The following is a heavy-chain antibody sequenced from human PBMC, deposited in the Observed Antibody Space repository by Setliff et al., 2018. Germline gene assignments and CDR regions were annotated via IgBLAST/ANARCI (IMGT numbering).Heavy chain of an antibody. CDR3: ARAEYYYGSGSFHPYYMDV. J-gene: IGHJ6*03. CDR1: GGSISSSSYY. V-gene: IGHV4-39*07. Sequence: SETLSLTCTVSGGSISSSSYYWGWIRQPPGKGLEWIGSIYYSGSTYYNPSLKSRVTISVDTSKNQFSLELSSVTAADTAVYYCARAEYYYGSGSFHPYYMDVWGQGTTVTVSS. D-gene: IGHD3-10*01. CDR2: IYYSGST.